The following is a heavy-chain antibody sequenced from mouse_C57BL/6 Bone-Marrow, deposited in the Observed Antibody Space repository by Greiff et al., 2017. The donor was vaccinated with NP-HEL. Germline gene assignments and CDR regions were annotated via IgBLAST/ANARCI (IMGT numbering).Heavy chain of an antibody. CDR2: IHPNSGST. J-gene: IGHJ2*01. CDR3: ARSGTTVVANYVDY. V-gene: IGHV1-64*01. Sequence: QVQLQQSGAELVKPGASVKLSCKASGYTFTSYWMHWVKQRPGQGLEWIGMIHPNSGSTNYNEKFKGKATLTLDKSSSTAYMQLSSLTSEDSAVFYCARSGTTVVANYVDYGGQGPALTVTA. D-gene: IGHD1-1*01. CDR1: GYTFTSYW.